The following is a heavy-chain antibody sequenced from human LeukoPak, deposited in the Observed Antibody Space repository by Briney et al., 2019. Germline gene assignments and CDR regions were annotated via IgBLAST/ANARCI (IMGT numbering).Heavy chain of an antibody. V-gene: IGHV3-74*01. Sequence: GGSLRLSCAASGFTFSKYWMRWVRQAPGKGLESVSRINTDGTVTTYADSVKGRFTVSRDNADNTMFLQMNSVRDADTAVYYCATKQWLAPPPDSWGQGTPVTVSS. J-gene: IGHJ4*02. CDR2: INTDGTVT. CDR3: ATKQWLAPPPDS. CDR1: GFTFSKYW. D-gene: IGHD6-19*01.